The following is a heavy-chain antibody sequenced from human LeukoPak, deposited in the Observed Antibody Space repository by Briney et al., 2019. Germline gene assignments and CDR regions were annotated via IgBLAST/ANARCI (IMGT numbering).Heavy chain of an antibody. CDR1: GGSISSGGYY. Sequence: SQTLSLTCTVSGGSISSGGYYWSWIRQHPGKGLEWIGYIYYSGSTYYNPSLKSRVTISVDTSKNQFSLKLSSVTAADTAVYYCARVDYDSSGYYAYYFDYWGQGTLVTVSS. J-gene: IGHJ4*02. V-gene: IGHV4-31*03. CDR3: ARVDYDSSGYYAYYFDY. CDR2: IYYSGST. D-gene: IGHD3-22*01.